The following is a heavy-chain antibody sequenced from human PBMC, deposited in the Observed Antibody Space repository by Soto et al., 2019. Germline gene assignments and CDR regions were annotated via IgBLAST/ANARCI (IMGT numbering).Heavy chain of an antibody. J-gene: IGHJ5*02. CDR1: GGSINSGDYY. CDR3: AREAVAYYDSGSYNWFDP. Sequence: SETLSLTCTVSGGSINSGDYYWSWIRQHPGKGLEWIGYVYYSGSTYYNPSLKSRVTMSVDTSNNQFSVKLTSVTAADTAVYYCAREAVAYYDSGSYNWFDPWGQGTLVTSPQ. D-gene: IGHD3-10*01. CDR2: VYYSGST. V-gene: IGHV4-31*03.